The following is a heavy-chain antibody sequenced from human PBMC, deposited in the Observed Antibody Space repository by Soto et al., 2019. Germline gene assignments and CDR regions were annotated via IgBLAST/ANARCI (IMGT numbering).Heavy chain of an antibody. D-gene: IGHD3-3*01. CDR3: ARSQYYDLSSAGNGMDV. Sequence: QVQLQESGPGLVKPSQTLSLTCTVSGGSISSGGYYWSWIRQHPGKGLEWIGYIYYSGSTYYNPSLKSRVTISVDASKNQFSLKLSSVTAADTAVYYCARSQYYDLSSAGNGMDVWGQGTTVTVSS. V-gene: IGHV4-31*03. CDR2: IYYSGST. CDR1: GGSISSGGYY. J-gene: IGHJ6*02.